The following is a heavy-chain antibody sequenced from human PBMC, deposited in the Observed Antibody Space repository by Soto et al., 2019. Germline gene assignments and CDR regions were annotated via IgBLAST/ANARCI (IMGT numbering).Heavy chain of an antibody. J-gene: IGHJ5*02. V-gene: IGHV4-39*01. CDR3: ARHRTVSIDTRFHP. Sequence: QLQLQESGPGLLKPSETLSLTCTVSGGSVSSTNFYWAWIRLPPGKGLEWIGSIYYSGSSYQNPAMTRSINSSVDTSTNKSPLKLSSVPAADTGIYYCARHRTVSIDTRFHPCGQGTLVTVSS. D-gene: IGHD4-4*01. CDR1: GGSVSSTNFY. CDR2: IYYSGSS.